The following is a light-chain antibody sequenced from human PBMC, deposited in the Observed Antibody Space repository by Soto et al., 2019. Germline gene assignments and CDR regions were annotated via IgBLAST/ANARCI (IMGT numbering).Light chain of an antibody. CDR1: QSVRSS. V-gene: IGKV3-11*01. Sequence: EIVLTQSPATLSLSPGERATLSCRATQSVRSSLAWYLQQPGQAPRLLIYDASKRATGIPARFSGSGSGTDFTLTITSLEHKDFAVYYCQQRSNWPGTFGQGTKVDI. CDR2: DAS. CDR3: QQRSNWPGT. J-gene: IGKJ1*01.